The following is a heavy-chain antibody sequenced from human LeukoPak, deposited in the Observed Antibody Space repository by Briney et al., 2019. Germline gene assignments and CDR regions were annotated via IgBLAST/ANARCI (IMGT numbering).Heavy chain of an antibody. CDR2: ISAYEGNT. CDR1: GYNFEILG. J-gene: IGHJ2*01. Sequence: ASVKVSCKASGYNFEILGISWVLQAPGQGLEWMGWISAYEGNTDYAQKFEDRVTMTTDTSTNTAYMDLRNLTSDDTAVYYCARTLGGFTVDRATGFDLWGRGTLVTVSS. CDR3: ARTLGGFTVDRATGFDL. D-gene: IGHD5-24*01. V-gene: IGHV1-18*01.